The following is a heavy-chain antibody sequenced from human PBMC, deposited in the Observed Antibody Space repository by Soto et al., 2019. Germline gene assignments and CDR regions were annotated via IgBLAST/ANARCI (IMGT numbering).Heavy chain of an antibody. CDR3: ARGQPITGTTIHYYYGMDV. CDR2: IIPIFGTA. Sequence: SVKVSCKASGGTFSSYAISWVRQAPGQGLEWMGGIIPIFGTANYAQKFQGRVTITADESTSTAYMELSSLRSEDTAVYYCARGQPITGTTIHYYYGMDVWGQGTTVTVSS. J-gene: IGHJ6*02. D-gene: IGHD1-7*01. V-gene: IGHV1-69*13. CDR1: GGTFSSYA.